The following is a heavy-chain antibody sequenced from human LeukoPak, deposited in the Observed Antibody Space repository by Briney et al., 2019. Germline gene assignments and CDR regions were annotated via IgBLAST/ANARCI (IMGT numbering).Heavy chain of an antibody. CDR3: AGDAYYYDSSGSRLFDY. Sequence: PSETLSLTCNVSGVSISSYYWSWIRQPPGKGLEWIGYIFHRGSTNYNPSLKSRVTISVDTSKNHFSLKLSSVTAADTAVYYCAGDAYYYDSSGSRLFDYWGQGTLVTVSS. V-gene: IGHV4-59*01. J-gene: IGHJ4*02. CDR1: GVSISSYY. D-gene: IGHD3-22*01. CDR2: IFHRGST.